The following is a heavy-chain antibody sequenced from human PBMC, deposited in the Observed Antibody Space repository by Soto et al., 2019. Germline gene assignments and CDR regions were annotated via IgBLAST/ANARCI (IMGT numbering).Heavy chain of an antibody. Sequence: GASVKVSCKASGYTFTSYDINWVRQATGQGLEWMGWMNPNSGNTGYAQKLQGRVTMTRNTSTSTAYMELRSLRSDDTAVYYCARVDDILTGYSVAHYYFDYWGQGTLVTVSS. CDR1: GYTFTSYD. CDR2: MNPNSGNT. D-gene: IGHD3-9*01. J-gene: IGHJ4*02. CDR3: ARVDDILTGYSVAHYYFDY. V-gene: IGHV1-8*01.